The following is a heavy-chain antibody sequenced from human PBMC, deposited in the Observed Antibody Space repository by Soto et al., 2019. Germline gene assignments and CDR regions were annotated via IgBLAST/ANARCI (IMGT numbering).Heavy chain of an antibody. CDR2: INPGNGDT. CDR3: ARDRSISIIVYLGSMDV. J-gene: IGHJ6*02. D-gene: IGHD3-22*01. V-gene: IGHV1-3*01. Sequence: QVHLVQSGAEVKQPGASVRVSCKASGYSFTTHVMHWVRQAPAQRLEWMGWINPGNGDTRFAQKFQDRATVTRDTAASTAYMELSSLRSEDTAVYYYARDRSISIIVYLGSMDVWGQGTTVTVSS. CDR1: GYSFTTHV.